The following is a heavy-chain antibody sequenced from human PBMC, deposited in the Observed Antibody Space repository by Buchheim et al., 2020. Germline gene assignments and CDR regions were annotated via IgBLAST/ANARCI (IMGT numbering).Heavy chain of an antibody. V-gene: IGHV1-46*01. CDR1: GYTFTSYY. D-gene: IGHD3-3*01. Sequence: QVQLVQSGAEVKKPGASVKVSCKASGYTFTSYYMHWVRQAPGQGLEWMGIINPSGGSTSYAQTFQGRVTMTRDTSTSTVYMELSSLRSEDTAVYYCARERHYDFWSGYPYGMDVWGQGTT. J-gene: IGHJ6*02. CDR2: INPSGGST. CDR3: ARERHYDFWSGYPYGMDV.